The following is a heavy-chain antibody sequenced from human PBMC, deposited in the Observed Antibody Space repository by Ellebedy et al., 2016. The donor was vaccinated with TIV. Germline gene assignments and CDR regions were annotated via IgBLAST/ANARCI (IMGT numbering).Heavy chain of an antibody. J-gene: IGHJ4*02. CDR2: IKQDGSEG. D-gene: IGHD1-1*01. CDR1: AFTFSNYW. CDR3: ARVLWRPTTGLRFDN. Sequence: GGSLRLXCVVSAFTFSNYWMTWVRQAPGKGLEWVANIKQDGSEGYYVDSVKGRFTISKDNAKNSLYLQMNSLRVEDTAVYYCARVLWRPTTGLRFDNWGQGTLVTVPS. V-gene: IGHV3-7*01.